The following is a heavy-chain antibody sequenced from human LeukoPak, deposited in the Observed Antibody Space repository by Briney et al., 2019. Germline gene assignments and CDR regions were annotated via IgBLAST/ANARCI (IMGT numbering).Heavy chain of an antibody. Sequence: GGSLRLSCAASGFIFSSYWMSWVRQAPGKGLEWVANINQDGSERYYVDSVKGRFTISRDDAKNSLYLQMNSLRAEDTAMYYCSRVRYDYWGQGTLVTVSS. CDR3: SRVRYDY. CDR2: INQDGSER. V-gene: IGHV3-7*01. J-gene: IGHJ4*02. CDR1: GFIFSSYW.